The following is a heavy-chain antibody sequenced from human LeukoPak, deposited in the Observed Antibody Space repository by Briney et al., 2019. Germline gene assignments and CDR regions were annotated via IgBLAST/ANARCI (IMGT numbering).Heavy chain of an antibody. D-gene: IGHD2-21*02. J-gene: IGHJ3*02. CDR1: GDSVTSGGYF. Sequence: TSQTLSLTCTVSGDSVTSGGYFWTWIRQHPGKGLEWIGYISNSGTTSYNPSLKSRVSISVDTSNNQFSLRLSSVTAADTAVYYCARDAVVTSSPDAFDIRGQGTMVTVSS. CDR3: ARDAVVTSSPDAFDI. CDR2: ISNSGTT. V-gene: IGHV4-31*03.